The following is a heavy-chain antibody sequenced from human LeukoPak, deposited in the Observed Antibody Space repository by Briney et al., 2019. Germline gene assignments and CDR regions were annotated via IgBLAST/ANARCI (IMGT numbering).Heavy chain of an antibody. D-gene: IGHD3-9*01. CDR2: IYYSGST. V-gene: IGHV4-30-4*01. CDR1: GGSISSGDYY. CDR3: ARDKGYDILTGYYFDL. Sequence: SETLSLTCTVSGGSISSGDYYWSWIRQPPGKGLEWIGYIYYSGSTYYNPSLKSRVTISVDTSKNQFSLKLSSVTAADTAVYYCARDKGYDILTGYYFDLWGQGTLVTVSS. J-gene: IGHJ5*02.